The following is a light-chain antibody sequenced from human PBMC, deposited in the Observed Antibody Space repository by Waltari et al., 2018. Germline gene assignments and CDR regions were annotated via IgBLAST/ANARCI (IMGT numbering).Light chain of an antibody. CDR3: QQYDTLPWT. CDR2: GTS. Sequence: EIVLTQSPGTLSLSPGERATLSCRPSQSISSSYLAWYQQKPGQSPRLLIYGTSSRATGIPDRFSGSGSGTDFTLTISRLEPEDFAVYHCQQYDTLPWTFGQGTKVEIK. V-gene: IGKV3-20*01. CDR1: QSISSSY. J-gene: IGKJ1*01.